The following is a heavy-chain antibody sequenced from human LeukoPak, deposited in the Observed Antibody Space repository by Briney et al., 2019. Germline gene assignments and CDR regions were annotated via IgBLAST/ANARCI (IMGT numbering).Heavy chain of an antibody. Sequence: ASVKVSCKASGYTFTGYYMHWVRQAPGQGLEWMGWINPNSGGTNYAQKFQGRVTMTRDTSISTAYMELSRLRSDDTAVYYCAGGDSVYGGNSAYMDVWGKGTTVTVSS. J-gene: IGHJ6*03. CDR2: INPNSGGT. CDR1: GYTFTGYY. CDR3: AGGDSVYGGNSAYMDV. V-gene: IGHV1-2*02. D-gene: IGHD4-23*01.